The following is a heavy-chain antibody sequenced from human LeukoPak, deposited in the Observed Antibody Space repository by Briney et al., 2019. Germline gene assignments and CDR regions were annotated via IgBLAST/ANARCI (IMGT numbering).Heavy chain of an antibody. Sequence: GGSLRLSCAASGFTFSSYSMNWVRQAPGKGLEWVSSINSSSSYIYYADSVKGRFTISRDNAKNSLYLQMNSLRAEDTAVYYCAREDLEWLLSNYYGMDVWGQGTTVTVSS. CDR1: GFTFSSYS. CDR3: AREDLEWLLSNYYGMDV. D-gene: IGHD3-3*01. CDR2: INSSSSYI. V-gene: IGHV3-21*01. J-gene: IGHJ6*02.